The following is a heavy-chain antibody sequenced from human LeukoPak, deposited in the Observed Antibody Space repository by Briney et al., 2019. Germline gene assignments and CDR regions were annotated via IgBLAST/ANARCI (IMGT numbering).Heavy chain of an antibody. CDR1: GFTFSSYA. CDR3: TTDPAYYYDSSGSYAFDI. CDR2: IKSKTDGGTT. D-gene: IGHD3-22*01. J-gene: IGHJ3*02. V-gene: IGHV3-15*07. Sequence: GGSLRLSCAASGFTFSSYAMHWVRQAPGKGLEWVGRIKSKTDGGTTDYAAPVKGRFTISRDDSKNTLYLQMNSLKTEDTAVYYCTTDPAYYYDSSGSYAFDIWGQGTMVTVSS.